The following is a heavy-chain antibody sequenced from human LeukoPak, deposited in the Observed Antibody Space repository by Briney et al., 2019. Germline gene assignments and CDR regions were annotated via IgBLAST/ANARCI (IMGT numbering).Heavy chain of an antibody. J-gene: IGHJ4*02. CDR3: VVSKNQDFFDY. Sequence: PSETLSLNCTVSGVSINSHYLNWIRPPPGKELEWVGYIYGSGRTNYNQSLKSRVSMSVDTSKSQFSLRLRSVTAADTAVYYCVVSKNQDFFDYWGQGPLVTVSS. D-gene: IGHD2/OR15-2a*01. V-gene: IGHV4-4*09. CDR2: IYGSGRT. CDR1: GVSINSHY.